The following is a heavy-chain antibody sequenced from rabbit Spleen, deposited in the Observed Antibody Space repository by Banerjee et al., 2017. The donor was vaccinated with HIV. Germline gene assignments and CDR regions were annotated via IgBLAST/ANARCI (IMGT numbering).Heavy chain of an antibody. Sequence: QLKESGGGLVQPGGSLRLSCKASGFTLSTYYMNWVRQAPGKGLEWIGHIDPVFGITYYANWVNGRFSISRENAQNTVFLQMTSLTAADTATYFCARDGAGGSYFALWGQGTLVTVS. CDR1: GFTLSTYY. V-gene: IGHV1S7*01. D-gene: IGHD8-1*01. J-gene: IGHJ3*01. CDR2: IDPVFGIT. CDR3: ARDGAGGSYFAL.